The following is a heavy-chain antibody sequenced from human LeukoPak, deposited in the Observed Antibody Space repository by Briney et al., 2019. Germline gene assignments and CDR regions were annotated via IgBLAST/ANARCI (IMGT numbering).Heavy chain of an antibody. Sequence: SMKVSCKASGGTFSSYAISWVRQAPGQGLEWMGGIIPIFGTANYAQKFQGRVTITADGSTSTAYMELSSLRSEDTAVYYCASSHLVYDYGDPDAFDIWGQGTMVTVSS. CDR3: ASSHLVYDYGDPDAFDI. CDR1: GGTFSSYA. V-gene: IGHV1-69*13. J-gene: IGHJ3*02. D-gene: IGHD4-17*01. CDR2: IIPIFGTA.